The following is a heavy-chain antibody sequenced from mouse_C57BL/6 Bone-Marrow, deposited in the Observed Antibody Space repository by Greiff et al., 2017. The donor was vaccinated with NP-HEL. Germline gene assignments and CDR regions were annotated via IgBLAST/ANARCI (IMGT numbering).Heavy chain of an antibody. D-gene: IGHD2-2*01. CDR1: GYSFTGYY. CDR2: INPSTGGT. CDR3: ASYGYDVGYFDV. Sequence: VQLQQSGPELVKPGASVKISCKASGYSFTGYYMNWVKQSPEKSLEWIGEINPSTGGTTYNQKFKAKATLTVDKSSSTAYMQLKSLTSEDSAVYYCASYGYDVGYFDVWGTGTTVTVSS. V-gene: IGHV1-42*01. J-gene: IGHJ1*03.